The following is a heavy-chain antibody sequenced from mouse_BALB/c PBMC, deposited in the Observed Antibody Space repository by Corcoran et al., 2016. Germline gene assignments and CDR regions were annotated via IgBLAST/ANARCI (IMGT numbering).Heavy chain of an antibody. CDR1: GYSFTDYY. CDR3: AAPTDGFAY. Sequence: QLQLQQSGPELVKPGASVKISCKASGYSFTDYYIHWVQQSPGPGLEWIGWIFPGSGNPKYNEKFKGKATLTADTSSSAAYMQLSSLTSEDSAVYCGAAPTDGFAYWGQGTLVTVSA. J-gene: IGHJ3*01. V-gene: IGHV1-66*01. D-gene: IGHD2-10*01. CDR2: IFPGSGNP.